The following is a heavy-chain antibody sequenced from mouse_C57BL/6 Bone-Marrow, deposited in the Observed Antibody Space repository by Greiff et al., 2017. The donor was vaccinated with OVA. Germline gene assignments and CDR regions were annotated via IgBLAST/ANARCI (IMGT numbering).Heavy chain of an antibody. CDR2: IYPGSGST. CDR3: AGPHDGYYSAWFAY. CDR1: GYTFTSYW. J-gene: IGHJ3*01. D-gene: IGHD2-3*01. V-gene: IGHV1-55*01. Sequence: QVQLQQPGAELVKPGASVTMSCTASGYTFTSYWITWVKQRPGQGLEWIGDIYPGSGSTNYNEKFKSKATLTVDTSSSTAYMQLSSLTSEDSAVYYCAGPHDGYYSAWFAYWGQGTLVTVSA.